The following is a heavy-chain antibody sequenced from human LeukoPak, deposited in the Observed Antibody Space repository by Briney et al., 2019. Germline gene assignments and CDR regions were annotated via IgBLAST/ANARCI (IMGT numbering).Heavy chain of an antibody. CDR2: IDTTGRP. CDR1: GVSISSCCCY. Sequence: SQTLSLTCTVSGVSISSCCCYWSWIPQPAGKGLEWIVRIDTTGRPNYSPYLKSRFTISLDTSKNQFSLKLSSVTAADTAVYYCARGSAPAYQHYSYSMDVWGKGTTVTISS. D-gene: IGHD3-16*01. J-gene: IGHJ6*03. V-gene: IGHV4-61*02. CDR3: ARGSAPAYQHYSYSMDV.